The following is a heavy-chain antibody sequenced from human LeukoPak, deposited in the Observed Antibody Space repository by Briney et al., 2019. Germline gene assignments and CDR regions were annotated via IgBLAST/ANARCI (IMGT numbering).Heavy chain of an antibody. CDR3: ARELSAVGRWGAFDM. J-gene: IGHJ3*02. V-gene: IGHV1-2*02. Sequence: ASVTVSCKASGYTFTDYFIHWIRQAPGQGLEWMGWINPNSGATRYAQKFQGRVTMTRDTSINTGNMELTGLRFDDTAVYYCARELSAVGRWGAFDMWGQGTMVTVSS. CDR2: INPNSGAT. D-gene: IGHD6-13*01. CDR1: GYTFTDYF.